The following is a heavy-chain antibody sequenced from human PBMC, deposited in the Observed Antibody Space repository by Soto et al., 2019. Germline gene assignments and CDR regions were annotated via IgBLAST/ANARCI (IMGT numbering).Heavy chain of an antibody. J-gene: IGHJ4*02. CDR3: ARDYYDSSGAFAY. V-gene: IGHV4-4*07. Sequence: VAGGNSVDLDGRWIRKTAGKGLEWIGRIYTSGSTNCNPSLKSRVTMSVDTSKNQFSLKLSSVTAADTALYYCARDYYDSSGAFAYWVQGTLVTVSS. D-gene: IGHD3-22*01. CDR2: IYTSGST. CDR1: GGNSVDLD.